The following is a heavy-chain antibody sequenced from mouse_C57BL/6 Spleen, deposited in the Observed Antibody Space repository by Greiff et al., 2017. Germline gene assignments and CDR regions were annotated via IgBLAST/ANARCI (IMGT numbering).Heavy chain of an antibody. J-gene: IGHJ2*01. CDR1: GYTFTSYW. Sequence: VQLQQSGAELAKPGASVKLSCKASGYTFTSYWMHWVKQRPGQGLEWIGYINPSSGYTKYKQKFKGKATLTADKSSSTAYMQLSSLTYEDSAVYYCARGGYYGEGDYWGQGTTLTVSS. CDR2: INPSSGYT. CDR3: ARGGYYGEGDY. D-gene: IGHD1-1*01. V-gene: IGHV1-7*01.